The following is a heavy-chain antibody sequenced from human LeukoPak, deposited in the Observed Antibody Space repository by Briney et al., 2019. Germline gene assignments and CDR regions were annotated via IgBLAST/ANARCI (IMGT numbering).Heavy chain of an antibody. D-gene: IGHD6-13*01. CDR3: AKDAGWVGDSSSWYDY. Sequence: PGGSLRLSCAASGFTFDDYTMHWVRQAPGKGLEWVSLISWDGGSTYYADSVKGRFTISRDNSKNSLYLQMNSLRTEDTALYYCAKDAGWVGDSSSWYDYWGQGTLVTVSS. CDR2: ISWDGGST. CDR1: GFTFDDYT. V-gene: IGHV3-43*01. J-gene: IGHJ4*02.